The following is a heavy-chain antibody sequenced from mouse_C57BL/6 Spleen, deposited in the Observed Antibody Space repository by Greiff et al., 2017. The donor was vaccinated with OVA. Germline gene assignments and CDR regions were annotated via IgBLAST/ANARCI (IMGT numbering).Heavy chain of an antibody. J-gene: IGHJ3*01. D-gene: IGHD2-5*01. Sequence: EVQLVESGGGLVQPKGSLKLSCAASGFSFNTYAMNWVRQAPGKGLEWVARIRSKSNNYATYYADSVKDRFTISRDDSESMLYLQMNNLKTEDTAMYYCVNYYSNYGFAYWGQGTLVTVSA. CDR2: IRSKSNNYAT. CDR3: VNYYSNYGFAY. CDR1: GFSFNTYA. V-gene: IGHV10-1*01.